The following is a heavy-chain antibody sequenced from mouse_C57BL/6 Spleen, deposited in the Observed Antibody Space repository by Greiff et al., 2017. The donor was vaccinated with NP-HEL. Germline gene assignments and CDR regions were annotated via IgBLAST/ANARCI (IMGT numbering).Heavy chain of an antibody. CDR3: ARGTIYYGYDGYYFDY. J-gene: IGHJ2*01. D-gene: IGHD2-2*01. CDR2: ISSGSSTI. CDR1: GFTFSDYG. Sequence: EVKVEESGGGLVKPGGSLKLSCAASGFTFSDYGMHWVRQAPEKGLEWVAYISSGSSTIYYADTVKGRFTISRDNAKNTLFLQMTSLRSEDTAMYYCARGTIYYGYDGYYFDYWGQGTTLTVSS. V-gene: IGHV5-17*01.